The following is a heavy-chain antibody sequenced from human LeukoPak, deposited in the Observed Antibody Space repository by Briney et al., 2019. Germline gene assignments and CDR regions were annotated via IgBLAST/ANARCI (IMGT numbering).Heavy chain of an antibody. V-gene: IGHV3-48*01. J-gene: IGHJ6*03. Sequence: PGGSLRLSCEASGFTFSTYSMNWVRQAPGKGLEWVSYISLSASPISYADSVKGRFTISRDNAKNSLYLQMNSLRAEDTAVYYCARIVGANPYPNYYYYMDVWGKGTTVTVSS. CDR1: GFTFSTYS. CDR3: ARIVGANPYPNYYYYMDV. D-gene: IGHD1-26*01. CDR2: ISLSASPI.